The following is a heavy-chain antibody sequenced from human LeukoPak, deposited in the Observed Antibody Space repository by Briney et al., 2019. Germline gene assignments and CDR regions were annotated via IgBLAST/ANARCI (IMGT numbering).Heavy chain of an antibody. V-gene: IGHV3-11*01. CDR1: GFTFSDYY. CDR2: ISSSGSTI. J-gene: IGHJ4*02. CDR3: AKDLIDDSSGYYGPAFDY. D-gene: IGHD3-22*01. Sequence: PGGSLRLSCAASGFTFSDYYMSWIRQAPGKGLEWVSYISSSGSTIYYADSVKGRFTISRDNSKNTLYLQMNSLRAEDTAVYYCAKDLIDDSSGYYGPAFDYWGQGTLVTVS.